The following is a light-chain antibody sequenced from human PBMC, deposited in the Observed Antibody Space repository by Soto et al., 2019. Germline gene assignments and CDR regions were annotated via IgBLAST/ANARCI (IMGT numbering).Light chain of an antibody. J-gene: IGKJ5*01. CDR3: QQRKHWPPLT. CDR2: DAS. CDR1: HNVDIY. V-gene: IGKV3-11*01. Sequence: EVVLTQSPATLSLSPGETATLSCRASHNVDIYLAWYQQKPGQAPRLLIYDASNRATGIPAGFSCSGSGTDFTLTISSLEPEDSAVYYCQQRKHWPPLTFGQGTRLE.